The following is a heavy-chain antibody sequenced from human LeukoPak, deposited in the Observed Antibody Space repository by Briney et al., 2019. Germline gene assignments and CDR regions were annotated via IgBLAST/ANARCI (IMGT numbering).Heavy chain of an antibody. Sequence: GGSLRLSCAASGFTFSSYSMNWVRQAPGKGLEWVSYISSSSSTIYYADSVKGRFTISRDNAKNSLYLQMNSLRAEDTAVYYCARDFLARGYSSNLYTRFDPWGQGTLVTVSS. V-gene: IGHV3-48*04. CDR1: GFTFSSYS. CDR3: ARDFLARGYSSNLYTRFDP. D-gene: IGHD6-19*01. CDR2: ISSSSSTI. J-gene: IGHJ5*02.